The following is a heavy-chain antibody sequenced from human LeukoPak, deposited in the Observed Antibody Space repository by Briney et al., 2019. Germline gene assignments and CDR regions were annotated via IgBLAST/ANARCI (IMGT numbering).Heavy chain of an antibody. D-gene: IGHD6-13*01. CDR1: GGSISSSRYY. Sequence: PLETLSLTCTVSGGSISSSRYYWGWIRQPPGKGLEWIGSMYYSGSTYYNPSLKSRVTMSVDTSKNQFSLKLSSVTAADTAVYYCARASSSWSNFDYWGQGTLVTVSS. CDR2: MYYSGST. J-gene: IGHJ4*02. V-gene: IGHV4-39*07. CDR3: ARASSSWSNFDY.